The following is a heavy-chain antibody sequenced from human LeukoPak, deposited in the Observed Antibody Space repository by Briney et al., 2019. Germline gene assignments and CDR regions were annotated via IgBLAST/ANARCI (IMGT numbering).Heavy chain of an antibody. V-gene: IGHV3-23*01. CDR1: GFSLSNYA. Sequence: GGSLRLSCAASGFSLSNYAMNWVRQAPGKGLEWVSAISGSGGSTYYADSVKGRFTISRDNSKNTLYLQMNSLRAEDTAVYYCAKSTRGSGWYFFDYWGQGTLVTVSS. CDR3: AKSTRGSGWYFFDY. J-gene: IGHJ4*02. D-gene: IGHD6-19*01. CDR2: ISGSGGST.